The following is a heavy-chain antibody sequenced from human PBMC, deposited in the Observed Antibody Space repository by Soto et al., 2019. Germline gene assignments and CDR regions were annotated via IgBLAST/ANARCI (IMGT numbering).Heavy chain of an antibody. V-gene: IGHV4-34*01. CDR1: GGSFSGYY. D-gene: IGHD4-4*01. J-gene: IGHJ5*02. Sequence: SETLSLTCAVYGGSFSGYYWSWIRQPPGKGLEWIGEINHSGSTNYNPSLKSRVTITVDTSKNQFSMKLSSVTAADTAVYYCARTWTTVNWFDPWGQGTLVTVSS. CDR2: INHSGST. CDR3: ARTWTTVNWFDP.